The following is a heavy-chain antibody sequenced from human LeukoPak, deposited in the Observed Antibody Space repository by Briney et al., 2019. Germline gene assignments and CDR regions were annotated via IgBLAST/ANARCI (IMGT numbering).Heavy chain of an antibody. J-gene: IGHJ3*02. Sequence: GESLQISCLGSGYSFTGYWVGWVRQMPGKGLEWMGIIYPGDSDTRYSPSLQGQVTISADKSISTAYLQWSSLKASDTAMYYWARPASPYGFDSFDIWGQGTMVTVSS. CDR3: ARPASPYGFDSFDI. CDR2: IYPGDSDT. D-gene: IGHD4-17*01. V-gene: IGHV5-51*01. CDR1: GYSFTGYW.